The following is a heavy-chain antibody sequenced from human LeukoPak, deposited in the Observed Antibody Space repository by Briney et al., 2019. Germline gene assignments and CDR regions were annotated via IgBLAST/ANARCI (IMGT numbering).Heavy chain of an antibody. D-gene: IGHD3-22*01. J-gene: IGHJ3*02. Sequence: ASVKVSCKASGFTFSSSALHWVRQATGQGLEWMGWMNPNSGNTGYAQKFQGRVTITRNTSISTAYMELSSLRSEDTAVYYCARLRDYYDSSGYDNDAFDIWGQGTMVTVSS. CDR2: MNPNSGNT. V-gene: IGHV1-8*03. CDR3: ARLRDYYDSSGYDNDAFDI. CDR1: GFTFSSSA.